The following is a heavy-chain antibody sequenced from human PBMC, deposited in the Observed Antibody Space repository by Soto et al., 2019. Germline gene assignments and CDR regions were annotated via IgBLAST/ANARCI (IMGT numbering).Heavy chain of an antibody. J-gene: IGHJ4*02. CDR2: ISWNSGSI. Sequence: GGSLRLSCAASGFTFDDYAMHWVRQAPGKGLEWVSGISWNSGSIGYADSVKGRFTISRDNAKNSLYLQMNSLRAEDTALYYCAKDMLLSGTTFGFDYWGQGTLVTVSS. CDR3: AKDMLLSGTTFGFDY. V-gene: IGHV3-9*01. D-gene: IGHD1-1*01. CDR1: GFTFDDYA.